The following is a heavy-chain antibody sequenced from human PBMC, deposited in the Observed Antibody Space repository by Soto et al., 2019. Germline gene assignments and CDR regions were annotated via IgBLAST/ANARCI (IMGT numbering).Heavy chain of an antibody. CDR2: IYYSGST. D-gene: IGHD2-15*01. V-gene: IGHV4-59*08. CDR1: GGSISSYY. J-gene: IGHJ4*02. CDR3: ARLGGISQPFAK. Sequence: SETLSLTCTLSGGSISSYYGGWFRQPPGKGLEWIGYIYYSGSTTYHPSLKSRVTISVDTSKNQFSLSLPSGTAVHTAVYYCARLGGISQPFAKWGQGSLVTVSS.